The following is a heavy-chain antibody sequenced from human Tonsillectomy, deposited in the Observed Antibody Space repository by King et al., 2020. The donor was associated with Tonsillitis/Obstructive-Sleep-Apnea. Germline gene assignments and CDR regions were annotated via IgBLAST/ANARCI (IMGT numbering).Heavy chain of an antibody. V-gene: IGHV3-74*01. CDR3: ARDICVNWNLPSEVSCMDV. CDR1: GFTFSSYW. Sequence: VQLVESGGGLVQPGGSLRLSCAASGFTFSSYWMHWVRQAPGKGLVWISRINSDESSTSYADSVKGRFTISRDNAKNTAYLQMNSLSAEDTAVYYCARDICVNWNLPSEVSCMDVWGQGTTVTVSS. CDR2: INSDESST. J-gene: IGHJ6*02. D-gene: IGHD1-1*01.